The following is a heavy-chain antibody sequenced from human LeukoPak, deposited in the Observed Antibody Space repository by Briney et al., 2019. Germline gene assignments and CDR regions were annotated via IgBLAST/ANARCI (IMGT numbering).Heavy chain of an antibody. Sequence: GGSLRLSCAASGFTFSSYGMHWVRQAPGKGLEWVAFIRYDGSNKYYADSVKGRFTISRDNSKNTLYLQMNSLRVEDTAVYYCAKDAGYSSGWYYFDYWGQGTLVTVSS. CDR3: AKDAGYSSGWYYFDY. J-gene: IGHJ4*02. V-gene: IGHV3-30*02. CDR2: IRYDGSNK. D-gene: IGHD6-19*01. CDR1: GFTFSSYG.